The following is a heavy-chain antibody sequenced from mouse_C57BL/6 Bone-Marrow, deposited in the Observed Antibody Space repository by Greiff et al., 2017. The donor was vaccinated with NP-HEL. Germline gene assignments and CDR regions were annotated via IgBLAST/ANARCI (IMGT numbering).Heavy chain of an antibody. V-gene: IGHV1-55*01. D-gene: IGHD1-1*01. Sequence: VKLQQPGAELVKPGASVKMSCKASGYTFTSYWITWVKQRPGQGLEWIGDIYPGSGSTNYNEKFKSKATLTVDTSSSTAYMQLSNLTSEDSAVYYCAGIYYYGSSYLYWYFEVWGTGTTVTVSS. CDR2: IYPGSGST. CDR3: AGIYYYGSSYLYWYFEV. J-gene: IGHJ1*03. CDR1: GYTFTSYW.